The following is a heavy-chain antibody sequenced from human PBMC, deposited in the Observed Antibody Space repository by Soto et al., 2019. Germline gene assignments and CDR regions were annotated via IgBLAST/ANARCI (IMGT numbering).Heavy chain of an antibody. Sequence: ASVKVSCKASGYTFTSYGISWVRQAPGQGLEWMGWISAYNGNTNYAQKLQGRVTMTTDTSTSTAYMELRSLRSDDTAVYYCARERTDSSGSDDAFDIWGQGTMVTVSS. CDR1: GYTFTSYG. CDR2: ISAYNGNT. CDR3: ARERTDSSGSDDAFDI. V-gene: IGHV1-18*01. J-gene: IGHJ3*02. D-gene: IGHD3-22*01.